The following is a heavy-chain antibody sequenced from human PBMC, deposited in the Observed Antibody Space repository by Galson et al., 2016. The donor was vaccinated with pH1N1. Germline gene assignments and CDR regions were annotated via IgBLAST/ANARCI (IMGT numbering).Heavy chain of an antibody. CDR2: VNTDNGGT. Sequence: SVKVSCKASGYTFTAHYIHWVRQARGQGLGWMGWVNTDNGGTKFAAKFQGRVTMSRDRATTTAYMELGSLRSDDTAIYYCAKGAGANYLVDDWGQGTLVIVSS. CDR3: AKGAGANYLVDD. V-gene: IGHV1-2*02. CDR1: GYTFTAHY. D-gene: IGHD4/OR15-4a*01. J-gene: IGHJ4*02.